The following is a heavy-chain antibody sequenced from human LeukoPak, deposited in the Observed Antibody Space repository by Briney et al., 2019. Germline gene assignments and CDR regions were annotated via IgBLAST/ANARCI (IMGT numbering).Heavy chain of an antibody. CDR3: AREGSYGYSDY. CDR2: ISYDGSNK. CDR1: GFTFSSYA. Sequence: GGSLRLSCAASGFTFSSYAMHWVRQAPGKGLEWVAVISYDGSNKYYADSVKGRFTISRDNSKNTLYLQMNSLRAEDTAVYYCAREGSYGYSDYWGQGTLVTVSS. D-gene: IGHD5-18*01. J-gene: IGHJ4*02. V-gene: IGHV3-30*04.